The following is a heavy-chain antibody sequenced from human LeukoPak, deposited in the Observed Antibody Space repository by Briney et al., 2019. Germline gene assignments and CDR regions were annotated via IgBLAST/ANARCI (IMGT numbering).Heavy chain of an antibody. Sequence: GSLRLSCAASGLTFSSYAVSWVRQAPGKGLEWIGYIYYSGSTNYNPSLKSRVTISVDTSKNQFSLRLSSVTAADTAVYYCARHAKPAHSFDYWGQGTLVTVS. CDR3: ARHAKPAHSFDY. V-gene: IGHV4-59*08. CDR1: GLTFSSYA. CDR2: IYYSGST. J-gene: IGHJ4*02.